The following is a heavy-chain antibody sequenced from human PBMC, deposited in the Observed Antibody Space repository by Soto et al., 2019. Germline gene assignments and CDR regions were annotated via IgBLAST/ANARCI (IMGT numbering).Heavy chain of an antibody. CDR2: MNQSGSP. CDR3: AGLYGSGSYYGRDY. Sequence: SEPLSVTCSVYGGAFSGYYGSRIRQNTGKGLEWIGEMNQSGSPNYHPSLKSRVTISVDTSKNQFSLKLSSVTAADTAVYFCAGLYGSGSYYGRDYWAQGTLVTVSS. CDR1: GGAFSGYY. V-gene: IGHV4-34*01. D-gene: IGHD3-10*01. J-gene: IGHJ4*02.